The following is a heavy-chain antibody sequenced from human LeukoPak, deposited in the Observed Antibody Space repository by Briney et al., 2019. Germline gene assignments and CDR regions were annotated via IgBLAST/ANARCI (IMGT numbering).Heavy chain of an antibody. J-gene: IGHJ6*02. CDR1: GGSISSYY. V-gene: IGHV4-59*01. Sequence: SETLSLTRTVSGGSISSYYWSWIRQPPGKGLEWIGYIYYSGSTNYNPPLKSRVTISVDTSKNQFSLKLSSVTAADTAVYYCARDNWNYGSSMDVWGQGTTVTVSS. CDR2: IYYSGST. D-gene: IGHD1-7*01. CDR3: ARDNWNYGSSMDV.